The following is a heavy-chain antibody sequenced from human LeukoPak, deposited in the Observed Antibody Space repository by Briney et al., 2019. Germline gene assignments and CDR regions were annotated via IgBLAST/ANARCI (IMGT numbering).Heavy chain of an antibody. Sequence: SETLSLTCTVSGGSISSSSYYWGWIRQPPGKGLEWIGSIYYSGSTYYNPSLKSRVTISVDTSKNQFSLKLSSVTAADTAVYYCARDYRYSGSYASFEYWGQGTLVTVSS. CDR3: ARDYRYSGSYASFEY. J-gene: IGHJ4*02. CDR2: IYYSGST. CDR1: GGSISSSSYY. V-gene: IGHV4-39*07. D-gene: IGHD1-26*01.